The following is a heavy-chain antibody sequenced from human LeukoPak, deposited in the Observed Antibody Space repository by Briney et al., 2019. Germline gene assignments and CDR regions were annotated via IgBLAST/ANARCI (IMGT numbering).Heavy chain of an antibody. Sequence: GGSLRLSCAASGFTFSSYVMSWVRQAPGKGLEWVSSISGSGGSTYYADSVKGRFTIFRDNSKNTLYLQMNSLRAEDTAVYYCAKDPRWYWGYFDYWGQGTLVTVSS. V-gene: IGHV3-23*01. CDR1: GFTFSSYV. D-gene: IGHD4-23*01. J-gene: IGHJ4*02. CDR3: AKDPRWYWGYFDY. CDR2: ISGSGGST.